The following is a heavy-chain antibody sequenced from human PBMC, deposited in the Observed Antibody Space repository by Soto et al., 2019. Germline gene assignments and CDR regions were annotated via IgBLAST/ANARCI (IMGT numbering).Heavy chain of an antibody. V-gene: IGHV4-4*02. CDR3: AKHGGFNLYY. J-gene: IGHJ4*02. Sequence: SQTLSLTCAVSGDSFSINTWWSWIRQAPGKWLEWIGQVEDTGKPDYNPSLRSRVTISVDKSKNQLSLEMNYVTPADTAVYYCAKHGGFNLYYWGQGTLVTVSS. D-gene: IGHD6-25*01. CDR2: VEDTGKP. CDR1: GDSFSINTW.